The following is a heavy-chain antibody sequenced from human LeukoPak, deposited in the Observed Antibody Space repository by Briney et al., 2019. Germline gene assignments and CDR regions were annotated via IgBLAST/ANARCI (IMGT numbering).Heavy chain of an antibody. D-gene: IGHD3-9*01. V-gene: IGHV1-18*01. J-gene: IGHJ6*03. CDR1: GYTFTSYG. CDR3: ARVYDILTGYLPYYYYMDV. CDR2: ISAYNGNT. Sequence: GASVKVSCKASGYTFTSYGISWVRQAPGQGLEWMGWISAYNGNTNYAQKLQGRVTMTTDTSTSTAYMELRSLRSDDTAVYYCARVYDILTGYLPYYYYMDVWGKGTTVTVSS.